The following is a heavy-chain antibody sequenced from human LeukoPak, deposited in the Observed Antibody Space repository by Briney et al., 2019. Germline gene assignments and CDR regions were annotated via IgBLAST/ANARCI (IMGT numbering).Heavy chain of an antibody. CDR1: GFSFSSYD. CDR3: ARVGQWLVLYYYGMDV. D-gene: IGHD6-19*01. J-gene: IGHJ6*02. Sequence: GRSLRLSCAASGFSFSSYDMNWVRQAPGKGLEWVSSITSSSSYISYADSVKGRFTISRDNAKNSLYLQMRSLRAEDTAVYYCARVGQWLVLYYYGMDVWGQGTTVTVSS. V-gene: IGHV3-21*01. CDR2: ITSSSSYI.